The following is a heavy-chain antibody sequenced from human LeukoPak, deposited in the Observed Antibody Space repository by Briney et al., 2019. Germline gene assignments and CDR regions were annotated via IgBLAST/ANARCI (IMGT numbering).Heavy chain of an antibody. V-gene: IGHV4-59*08. CDR3: ARHNPRPLDLDY. CDR2: IYYSGST. CDR1: GGSISSYY. Sequence: SETLSLTCTVSGGSISSYYWSWIRQPPGKGLERIGYIYYSGSTNYNPSLKSRVTISIDMSKNQFSLKLSSVTAADTAVYYCARHNPRPLDLDYWGQGTLVTVSS. J-gene: IGHJ4*02.